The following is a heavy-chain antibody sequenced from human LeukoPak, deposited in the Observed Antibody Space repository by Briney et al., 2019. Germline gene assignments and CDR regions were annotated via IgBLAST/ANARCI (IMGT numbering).Heavy chain of an antibody. V-gene: IGHV4-31*11. CDR2: IYYSGST. D-gene: IGHD2-2*01. CDR3: ATVSGTSSILY. Sequence: SETLSLTCAVSGGSISSGGYYWSWIRQHPGKGLEWIGYIYYSGSTYYNPSLKSRVTISADTSKNQFSLKLSSVTAGDTAVYYCATVSGTSSILYWGQGTVVIVSS. CDR1: GGSISSGGYY. J-gene: IGHJ4*02.